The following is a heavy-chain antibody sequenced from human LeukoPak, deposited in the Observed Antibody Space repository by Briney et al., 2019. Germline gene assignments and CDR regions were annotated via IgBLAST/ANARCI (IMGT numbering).Heavy chain of an antibody. V-gene: IGHV4-4*07. CDR2: IYTTGRT. D-gene: IGHD5-24*01. J-gene: IGHJ4*02. CDR1: AGSISTYY. Sequence: KPSETLSPTRTVAAGSISTYYWSWIRQPAGKGLEWIGRIYTTGRTDYNPSLKSRATMSVDTSKNQFFLKLRSVTAADTAVYYCARGGMATMTGLDYWGQGTLVTVSS. CDR3: ARGGMATMTGLDY.